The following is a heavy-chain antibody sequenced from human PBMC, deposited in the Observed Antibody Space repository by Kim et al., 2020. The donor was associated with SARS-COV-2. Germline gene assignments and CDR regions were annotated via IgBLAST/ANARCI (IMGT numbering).Heavy chain of an antibody. D-gene: IGHD2-2*01. Sequence: GGSLRLSCAASGFTFSSYSMNWVRQAPGKGLEWVSSISSSSSYIYYADSVKGRFTISRDNAKNSLYLQMNSLRAEDTAVYYCARDRDIVVPNGWFDPWGQGTLVTVSS. CDR1: GFTFSSYS. CDR2: ISSSSSYI. CDR3: ARDRDIVVPNGWFDP. J-gene: IGHJ5*02. V-gene: IGHV3-21*01.